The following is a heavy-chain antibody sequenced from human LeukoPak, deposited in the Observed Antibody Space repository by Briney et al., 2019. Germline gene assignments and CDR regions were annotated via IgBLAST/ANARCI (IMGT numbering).Heavy chain of an antibody. CDR1: GGSISSINW. J-gene: IGHJ4*02. V-gene: IGHV4-4*02. CDR2: TYHSGST. Sequence: SGTLSLTCAASGGSISSINWWGWVRQPPGKGLDGIGETYHSGSTNYNTTLKSRVTISVDKSKNQFSLKLSSVTAADTAVYYCARDPVLGCSSTSCYAGDDYWGQGTLVTVSS. CDR3: ARDPVLGCSSTSCYAGDDY. D-gene: IGHD2-2*01.